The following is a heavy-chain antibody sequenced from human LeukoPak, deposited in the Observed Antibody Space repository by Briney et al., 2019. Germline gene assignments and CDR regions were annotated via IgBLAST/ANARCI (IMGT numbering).Heavy chain of an antibody. Sequence: GGSLRLSCAASGFTFSSYWMTWVRQAPGKGLGWVANIQQGGSEKHYVDSVKGRFTISRDNAKNSLYLQMNSVRAEDTAVYYCARDVSDENGSASRIHLDSWGQGTLVTVSS. CDR1: GFTFSSYW. D-gene: IGHD6-6*01. J-gene: IGHJ4*02. V-gene: IGHV3-7*01. CDR3: ARDVSDENGSASRIHLDS. CDR2: IQQGGSEK.